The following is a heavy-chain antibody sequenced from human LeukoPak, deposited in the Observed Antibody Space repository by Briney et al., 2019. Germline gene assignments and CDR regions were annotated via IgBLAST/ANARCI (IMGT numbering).Heavy chain of an antibody. V-gene: IGHV4-4*07. CDR3: ARTPIYYFDNSGYYN. D-gene: IGHD3-22*01. J-gene: IGHJ4*02. Sequence: SETLSLTCTVSGGSISSYYWSWIRQPAGKGLEWIGRIYTSGSTNYNPSLKSRVTMSVDTSKNQFSLKLSSVTAADTAVYYCARTPIYYFDNSGYYNWGQGTLVTVSS. CDR2: IYTSGST. CDR1: GGSISSYY.